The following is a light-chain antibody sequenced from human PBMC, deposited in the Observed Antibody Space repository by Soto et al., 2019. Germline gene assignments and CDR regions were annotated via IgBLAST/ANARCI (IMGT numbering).Light chain of an antibody. Sequence: QTVLTQPPSVYGAPGQRVTISCTGRSFNIGAGYDVHWYQQLPGTAPKLLIYGNSNRPSGVPDRFSGSKSGTSASLAITGLQAEDEADYYCQSYDSSLSGYVFGTGTKVTVL. V-gene: IGLV1-40*01. CDR3: QSYDSSLSGYV. CDR1: SFNIGAGYD. CDR2: GNS. J-gene: IGLJ1*01.